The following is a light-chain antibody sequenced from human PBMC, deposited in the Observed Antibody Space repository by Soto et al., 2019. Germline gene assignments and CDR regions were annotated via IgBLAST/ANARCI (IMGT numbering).Light chain of an antibody. CDR1: SGHSNYA. CDR3: QTWGSGIAV. Sequence: QLVLTQSPSASASLGASVKLTCTLSSGHSNYAIAWHQQQPEKGPRYLMKINSDGSHNKGDGTPDRFSGSSSGAERYLTISSLQSEDEADYYCQTWGSGIAVFGGGTQLTVL. J-gene: IGLJ7*01. CDR2: INSDGSH. V-gene: IGLV4-69*01.